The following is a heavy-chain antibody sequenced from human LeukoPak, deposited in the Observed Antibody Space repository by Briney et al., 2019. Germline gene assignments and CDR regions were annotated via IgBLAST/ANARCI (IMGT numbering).Heavy chain of an antibody. V-gene: IGHV3-30*04. J-gene: IGHJ4*02. CDR2: ISYDGSNK. Sequence: PGRSLRLSCAASGFTLSSYAMHWVRQAPGKGLEWVAVISYDGSNKYYADSVKCRFTISRDNSKNTLYLQMNRLRAEDTAVYYCARDSSYYGSGSYYKFDYWGQGTLVTVSS. CDR1: GFTLSSYA. CDR3: ARDSSYYGSGSYYKFDY. D-gene: IGHD3-10*01.